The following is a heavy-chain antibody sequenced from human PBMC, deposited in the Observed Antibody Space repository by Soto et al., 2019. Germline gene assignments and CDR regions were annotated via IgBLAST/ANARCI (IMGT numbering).Heavy chain of an antibody. V-gene: IGHV4-4*07. Sequence: PSENLSLTCTVSAGSISNYFCNWIRQPAGKGLEWIGRIDNSGSTNYNPSLKSRVTMSSDTSRSQFSLKLNSVTAADTAVYYCARGGQDFWSGPFDYWGQGALVTVSS. CDR2: IDNSGST. CDR3: ARGGQDFWSGPFDY. J-gene: IGHJ4*02. CDR1: AGSISNYF. D-gene: IGHD3-3*01.